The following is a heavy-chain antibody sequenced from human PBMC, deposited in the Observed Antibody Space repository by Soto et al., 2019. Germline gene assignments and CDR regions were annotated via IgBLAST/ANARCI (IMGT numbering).Heavy chain of an antibody. D-gene: IGHD6-19*01. CDR1: GGSISSGGYS. V-gene: IGHV4-30-2*01. J-gene: IGHJ1*01. Sequence: QLQLQESGSGLVKPSQTLSLTCAVSGGSISSGGYSWSWIRQPPGKGLEWIGYIYHSGSTYYNPSLKSRVTIAVDRSKNQCSRKLSSVTAAATAVYYSARAGGLGAVAAAYWGQGTLVTVSS. CDR3: ARAGGLGAVAAAY. CDR2: IYHSGST.